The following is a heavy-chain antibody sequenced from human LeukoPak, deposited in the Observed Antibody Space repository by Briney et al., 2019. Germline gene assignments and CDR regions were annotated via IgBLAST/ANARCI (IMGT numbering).Heavy chain of an antibody. CDR2: IYYSGST. V-gene: IGHV4-39*07. CDR3: ARGGAIVVVVAATRNWFDP. J-gene: IGHJ5*02. D-gene: IGHD2-15*01. CDR1: GGSISSSSYY. Sequence: SETLSLTCTVSGGSISSSSYYWGWIRQPRGKGLEWIGSIYYSGSTYYNPSLKSRVTISVDTSKDQFSLKLSSVTAADTAVYYCARGGAIVVVVAATRNWFDPWGQGTLVTVSS.